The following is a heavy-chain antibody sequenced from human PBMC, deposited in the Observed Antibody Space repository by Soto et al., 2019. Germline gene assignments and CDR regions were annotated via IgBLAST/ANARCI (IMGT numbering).Heavy chain of an antibody. J-gene: IGHJ4*02. CDR1: GFTFSDYY. Sequence: QVQLVESGGGLVKPGGSLRLSCEASGFTFSDYYMSWIRQAPGKGLEWVSYITDSGTYTNYADSVRGRFTISRDNTKNSLFRHLNGLRAEDTAVYYCARDGEQWQIRTPSFDYWGQGTLVTVSS. CDR2: ITDSGTYT. CDR3: ARDGEQWQIRTPSFDY. D-gene: IGHD6-19*01. V-gene: IGHV3-11*06.